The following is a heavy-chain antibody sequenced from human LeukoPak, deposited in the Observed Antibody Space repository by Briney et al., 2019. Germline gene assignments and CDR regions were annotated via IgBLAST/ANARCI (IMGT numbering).Heavy chain of an antibody. CDR3: ARDMADIGPNWYFDL. CDR2: IYYSGST. V-gene: IGHV4-59*01. J-gene: IGHJ2*01. Sequence: SETLSLTCTVSGGSITSSYWSWIRQSPGKGLEWIGYIYYSGSTNYNPSLKSRVTISVDTSKNQFSLKLSSVTAADTAVYYCARDMADIGPNWYFDLWGRGTLVTVSS. CDR1: GGSITSSY. D-gene: IGHD2-15*01.